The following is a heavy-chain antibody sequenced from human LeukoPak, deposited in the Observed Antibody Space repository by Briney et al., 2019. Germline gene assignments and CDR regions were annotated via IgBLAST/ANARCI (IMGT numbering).Heavy chain of an antibody. CDR1: GFTFSSYA. J-gene: IGHJ4*02. D-gene: IGHD2-2*01. CDR3: AKDICSSTSCYDLTFDY. CDR2: ISGSGGST. V-gene: IGHV3-23*01. Sequence: GGSLRLSCAASGFTFSSYAMSWVRQAPGKGLEWVSAISGSGGSTYYADSVKGRFTISRDNSKNTLYLQMNSLRAEDTAVYYCAKDICSSTSCYDLTFDYWGQGTLVTVYS.